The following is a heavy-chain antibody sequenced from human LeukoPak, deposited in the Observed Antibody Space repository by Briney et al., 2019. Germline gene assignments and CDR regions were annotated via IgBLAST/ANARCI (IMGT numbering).Heavy chain of an antibody. CDR1: GFTFSDFY. CDR2: ISTSSGYT. V-gene: IGHV3-11*06. Sequence: GGSLRLSCAASGFTFSDFYMNWVRQAPGKGLEWVSYISTSSGYTDYADSVKGRFTISRDNAKNLLYLQMNSLRVEDTAVYYCARDVIRRGQGTLVTVSS. CDR3: ARDVIR. J-gene: IGHJ4*02.